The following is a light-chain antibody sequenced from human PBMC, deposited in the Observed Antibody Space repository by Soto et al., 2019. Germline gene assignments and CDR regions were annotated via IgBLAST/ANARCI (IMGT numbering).Light chain of an antibody. Sequence: QSALTQPASVSGSAGLSITISCTGASSDVGGYNYVSWYQQHPGKAPKLMIYEVSNRPSGVSNRFSGSKSGNTASLTISGLQAEDQADYYCSSYTSSSTVFGGGTKLTV. J-gene: IGLJ3*02. CDR2: EVS. V-gene: IGLV2-14*01. CDR1: SSDVGGYNY. CDR3: SSYTSSSTV.